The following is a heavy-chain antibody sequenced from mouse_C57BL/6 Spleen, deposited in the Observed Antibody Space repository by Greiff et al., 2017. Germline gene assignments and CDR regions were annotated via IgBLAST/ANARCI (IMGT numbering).Heavy chain of an antibody. V-gene: IGHV5-6*01. D-gene: IGHD3-2*02. Sequence: EVKVVESGGDLVKPGGSLKLSCAASGFTFSSYGMSWVRQTPDKRLEWVATISSGGSYTSYPDSVKGRFTISRANAKNTLYLQMSSLKSEVTAMYYSARQGDSSCFFDYWGQGTTLTVSS. CDR3: ARQGDSSCFFDY. J-gene: IGHJ2*01. CDR2: ISSGGSYT. CDR1: GFTFSSYG.